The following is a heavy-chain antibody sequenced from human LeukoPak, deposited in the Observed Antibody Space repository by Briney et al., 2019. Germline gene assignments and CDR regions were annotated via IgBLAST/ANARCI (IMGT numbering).Heavy chain of an antibody. V-gene: IGHV3-7*03. J-gene: IGHJ4*02. CDR3: ARAGLYNWNYEGTAYFDY. CDR2: INQDGSEK. CDR1: GFTFSSYW. D-gene: IGHD1-7*01. Sequence: GGSLRLSCAASGFTFSSYWMSWVRQAPGKGLEWVANINQDGSEKYYVDSVKGRFTISRGNAKNSLYLQMNSLRAEDTALYYCARAGLYNWNYEGTAYFDYWGQGTLVTVSS.